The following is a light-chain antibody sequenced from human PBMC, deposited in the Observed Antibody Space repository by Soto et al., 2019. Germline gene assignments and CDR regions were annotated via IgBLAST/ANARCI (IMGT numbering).Light chain of an antibody. Sequence: DIQVTQSPSSLSASVGDRVTITCRTSQTINTYLNWYQQQPGKAPKLLIFAASTLHSGVPSRFSGSGSGTDFTLTISRLEPEDFAVYYCQHYGSSPPITFGQGTRLEIK. CDR2: AAS. CDR3: QHYGSSPPIT. V-gene: IGKV1-39*01. CDR1: QTINTY. J-gene: IGKJ5*01.